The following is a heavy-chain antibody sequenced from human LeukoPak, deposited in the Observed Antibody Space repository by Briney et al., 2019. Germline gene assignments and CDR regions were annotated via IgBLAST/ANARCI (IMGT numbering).Heavy chain of an antibody. CDR3: ARDLTEQWGGFDP. Sequence: GASVKVSCKASGYTFTSYYIHWVRQAPGQGLEWMGWINTNTGNPTYAQGFTGRFAFSLDTSVSTAYLQISSLKAEDTAVYYCARDLTEQWGGFDPWGQGTLVTVSS. D-gene: IGHD6-19*01. CDR2: INTNTGNP. J-gene: IGHJ5*02. CDR1: GYTFTSYY. V-gene: IGHV7-4-1*02.